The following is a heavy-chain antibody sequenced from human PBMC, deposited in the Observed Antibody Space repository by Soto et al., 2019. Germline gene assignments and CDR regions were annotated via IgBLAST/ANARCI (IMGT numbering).Heavy chain of an antibody. Sequence: PGGSLRLSCAASEFTFSSYAMHWVRQAPGKGLEYVSAISSNGGSTYYANSVKGRFTISRDNSKNTLYLQMGSLRAEDMAVYYCARRDSSSSLFRFSNYMDVWGKGTTVTVSS. J-gene: IGHJ6*03. V-gene: IGHV3-64*01. CDR1: EFTFSSYA. CDR3: ARRDSSSSLFRFSNYMDV. D-gene: IGHD6-6*01. CDR2: ISSNGGST.